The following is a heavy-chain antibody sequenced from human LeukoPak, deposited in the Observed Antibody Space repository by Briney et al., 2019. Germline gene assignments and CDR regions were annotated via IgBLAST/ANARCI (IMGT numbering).Heavy chain of an antibody. D-gene: IGHD3-10*01. J-gene: IGHJ6*02. CDR3: ANYGSGSYYKNGMDV. CDR1: GFTFSSYG. Sequence: GGSLRLSCAASGFTFSSYGMHWVRQAPGKGLEWVAVISYDGSNKYYADSVKGRFTTSRDNSKNTLYLQMNSLRAEDTAVYYCANYGSGSYYKNGMDVWGQGTTVTVSS. V-gene: IGHV3-30*18. CDR2: ISYDGSNK.